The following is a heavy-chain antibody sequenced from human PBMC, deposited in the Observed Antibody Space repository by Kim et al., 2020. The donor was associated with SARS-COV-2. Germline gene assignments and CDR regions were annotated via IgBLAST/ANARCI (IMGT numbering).Heavy chain of an antibody. CDR2: IIPIFGTA. J-gene: IGHJ6*02. D-gene: IGHD4-17*01. CDR3: AKNSGDATTAYYYGMDV. Sequence: SVKVSCKASGGTFSSYAISWVRQAPGQGLEWMGGIIPIFGTANYAQKFQGRVTITADESTSTAYMELSSLRSEDTAVYYCAKNSGDATTAYYYGMDVWGQGTTVTVSS. V-gene: IGHV1-69*13. CDR1: GGTFSSYA.